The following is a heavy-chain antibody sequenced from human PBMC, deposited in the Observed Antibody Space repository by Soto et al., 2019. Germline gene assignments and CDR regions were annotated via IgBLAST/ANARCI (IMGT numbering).Heavy chain of an antibody. Sequence: ASVKVSCKASGYTFTSYGISWVRQAPGQGLEWMGWISAYNGNTNYAQKLQGRVTMTTDTSTSTAYMELRSLRSDDTAVYYCARGRWVVVVPAALWDFAFDIWGQGTMVTVSS. CDR1: GYTFTSYG. D-gene: IGHD2-2*01. CDR3: ARGRWVVVVPAALWDFAFDI. CDR2: ISAYNGNT. J-gene: IGHJ3*02. V-gene: IGHV1-18*01.